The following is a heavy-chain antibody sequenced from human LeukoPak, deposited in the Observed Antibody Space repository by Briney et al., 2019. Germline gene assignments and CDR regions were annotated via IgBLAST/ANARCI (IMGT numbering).Heavy chain of an antibody. D-gene: IGHD3-9*01. V-gene: IGHV4-39*01. CDR2: IYYSGST. CDR3: ARRAGEMYYDILTGYRRGYFDY. J-gene: IGHJ4*02. Sequence: GSLRLSCAASGFTFSSYAMSWVRQAPGKGLERIGSIYYSGSTYYNPSLKSRVTISVDTSKNQFSLKLSSVTAADTAVYYCARRAGEMYYDILTGYRRGYFDYWGQGTLVTVSS. CDR1: GFTFSSYA.